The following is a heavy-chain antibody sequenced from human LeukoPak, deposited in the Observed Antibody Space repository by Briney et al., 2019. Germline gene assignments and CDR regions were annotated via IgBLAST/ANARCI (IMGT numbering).Heavy chain of an antibody. CDR2: ISWNSGNI. J-gene: IGHJ4*02. CDR1: GFTFYDYA. D-gene: IGHD4-17*01. V-gene: IGHV3-9*01. CDR3: ANLHGDYRDY. Sequence: GRSLRLSCAASGFTFYDYAMHWVRHAPGKGLEWVSGISWNSGNIVYADSVKGRFTISRDNAKDSLYLQMNSLRPEDTALYYCANLHGDYRDYWGQGTLVTVSS.